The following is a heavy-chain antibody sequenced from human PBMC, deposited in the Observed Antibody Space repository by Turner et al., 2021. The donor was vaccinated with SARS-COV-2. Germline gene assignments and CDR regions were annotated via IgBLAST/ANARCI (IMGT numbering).Heavy chain of an antibody. CDR3: ARGRSWNY. CDR1: GFTFSSYD. CDR2: ISGSGSTI. V-gene: IGHV3-48*03. D-gene: IGHD1-26*01. Sequence: EVQLVESGGVLVQPGGSLRLSCAASGFTFSSYDMNCVRQAPGKGMEWVSYISGSGSTIYYGDSMKGRVAVSRDNAKNSLYLQVNSLRVEDTAVYYCARGRSWNYWGQGTLITVSS. J-gene: IGHJ4*02.